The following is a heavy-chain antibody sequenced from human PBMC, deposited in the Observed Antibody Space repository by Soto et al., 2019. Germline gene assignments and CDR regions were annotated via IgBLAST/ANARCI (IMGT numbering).Heavy chain of an antibody. CDR3: ATQGFYRMGV. Sequence: SETLSLTCAVSGDSITGDNWWSWVRQPPGKGLEWIGEIHHSGATNYNPSLKSRVTISVDGSKNQFSLKLNSVTAADTAMFYCATQGFYRMGVWGRGTTVTVSS. J-gene: IGHJ6*02. V-gene: IGHV4-4*02. CDR2: IHHSGAT. CDR1: GDSITGDNW.